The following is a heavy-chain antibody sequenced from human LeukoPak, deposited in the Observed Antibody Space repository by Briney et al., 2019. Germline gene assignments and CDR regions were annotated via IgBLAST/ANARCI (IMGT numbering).Heavy chain of an antibody. J-gene: IGHJ5*02. D-gene: IGHD3-10*01. CDR1: GGSISSYY. CDR3: ARDGEGFDP. Sequence: SETLSLTCTVSGGSISSYYWSWIRQPPGKGLEWIGYIYTSGSTNYNPSLKSRVTMSVDTPKNQFSLKLSSVTAADTAVYYCARDGEGFDPWGQGTLVTVSS. CDR2: IYTSGST. V-gene: IGHV4-4*08.